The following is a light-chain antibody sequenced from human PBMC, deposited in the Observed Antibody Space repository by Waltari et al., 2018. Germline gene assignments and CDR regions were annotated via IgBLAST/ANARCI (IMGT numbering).Light chain of an antibody. J-gene: IGKJ1*01. CDR1: QSLVYSDGNTY. CDR2: KVS. Sequence: DVVMTQSPLSLPVTLGQPASISCRSSQSLVYSDGNTYLYWFQQRPGQSPRGLIYKVSNRDSGVPDRFSGSGSGTDFTLSISNLQPDDFATYYCQQYKRPPWTFGQGTKVDI. CDR3: QQYKRPPWT. V-gene: IGKV2-30*01.